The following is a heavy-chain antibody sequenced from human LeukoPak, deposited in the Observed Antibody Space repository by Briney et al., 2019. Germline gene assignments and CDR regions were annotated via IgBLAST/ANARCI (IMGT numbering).Heavy chain of an antibody. CDR1: GFTSSTYG. Sequence: PGRSLRLSCAASGFTSSTYGMHWVRQAPGKGLEWVAVISYDGSNKYYADSVKGRFTISRDNSKNTLYLQMNSLRAEDTAMYYCAKDRGSSGWFDPWGQGTLVTVSS. V-gene: IGHV3-30*18. CDR2: ISYDGSNK. J-gene: IGHJ5*02. CDR3: AKDRGSSGWFDP. D-gene: IGHD3-22*01.